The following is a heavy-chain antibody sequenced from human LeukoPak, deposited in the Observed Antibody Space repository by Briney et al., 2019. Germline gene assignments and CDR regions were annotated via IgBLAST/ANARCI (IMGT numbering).Heavy chain of an antibody. D-gene: IGHD5-24*01. CDR1: GFTFSNYA. CDR2: ISSSGGTT. Sequence: GGSLRLSCAASGFTFSNYALNWVRQAPGKGLEWVSGISSSGGTTYYAGSVKGRFYADSVKGRFTISRDNAKNSLYLQMNSLRAEDTAIYYCTRVGYIDEGIDYWGQGTLVTVSS. J-gene: IGHJ4*02. CDR3: TRVGYIDEGIDY. V-gene: IGHV3-23*01.